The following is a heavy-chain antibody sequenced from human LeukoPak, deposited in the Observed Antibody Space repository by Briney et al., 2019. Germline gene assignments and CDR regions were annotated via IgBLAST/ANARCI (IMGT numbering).Heavy chain of an antibody. CDR1: GYIFTNYW. D-gene: IGHD5-24*01. V-gene: IGHV5-51*01. Sequence: PGESLKISCKGSGYIFTNYWIGWVRQMPGIGLEWMGIIYPGDSDFKYSPSFQDQVTISADKSISTAYLQWSSLKASDTAMYYCARGEMATTHPYFDYWGQGTLVTVSS. CDR2: IYPGDSDF. J-gene: IGHJ4*02. CDR3: ARGEMATTHPYFDY.